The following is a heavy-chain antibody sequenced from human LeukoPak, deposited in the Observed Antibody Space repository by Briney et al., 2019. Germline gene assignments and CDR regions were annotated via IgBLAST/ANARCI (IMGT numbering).Heavy chain of an antibody. CDR1: GFSFKDYY. CDR2: INFNGGTL. J-gene: IGHJ4*02. Sequence: GGSLRLSCAASGFSFKDYYFGWIRQAPGKGLEWVSFINFNGGTLYYTDFVKGRFNITRDNAKSSLYLEMNSLRVEDTAVYYCARGPRILAAGSYYFDYWGQGSLVTVSS. CDR3: ARGPRILAAGSYYFDY. V-gene: IGHV3-11*01. D-gene: IGHD6-13*01.